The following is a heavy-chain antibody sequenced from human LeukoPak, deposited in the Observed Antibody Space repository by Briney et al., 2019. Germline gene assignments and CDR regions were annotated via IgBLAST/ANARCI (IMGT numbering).Heavy chain of an antibody. Sequence: GGSLRLSCAASGFTFSIYAMSWVRQAPGKGLEWVSAGSTYYADSVKGRFTISRDNSKNTLYLQMNSLRAEDTAVYYCARTYGSGTYYFGYWGQGTLVTVSS. CDR1: GFTFSIYA. J-gene: IGHJ4*02. CDR3: ARTYGSGTYYFGY. D-gene: IGHD3-10*01. CDR2: GST. V-gene: IGHV3-23*01.